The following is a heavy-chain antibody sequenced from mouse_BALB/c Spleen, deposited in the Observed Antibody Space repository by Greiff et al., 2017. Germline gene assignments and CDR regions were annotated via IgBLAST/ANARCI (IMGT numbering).Heavy chain of an antibody. CDR3: ETLYYGYDGGFAY. CDR1: GFTFSSYG. V-gene: IGHV5-6*01. J-gene: IGHJ3*01. Sequence: EVQRVESGGDLVKPGGSLKLSCAASGFTFSSYGMSWVRQTPDKRLEWVATISSGGSYTYYPDSVKGRFTISRDNAKNTLYLQMSSLKSEDTAMYYCETLYYGYDGGFAYWGQGTLVTVSA. D-gene: IGHD2-2*01. CDR2: ISSGGSYT.